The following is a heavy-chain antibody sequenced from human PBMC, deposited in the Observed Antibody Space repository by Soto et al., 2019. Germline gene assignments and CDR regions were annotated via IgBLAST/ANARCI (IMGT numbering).Heavy chain of an antibody. D-gene: IGHD4-17*01. CDR1: GFTFNSYA. CDR3: AKDHGPYGDGLDY. Sequence: GGSLRLSCAASGFTFNSYAMSWVRQAPGKGLEWVSAVSSRGGRTHYADSVKGRFTISRDNSKNTLYLQVNSLRAEDTAVYYCAKDHGPYGDGLDYWGQGTLVTVSS. V-gene: IGHV3-23*01. J-gene: IGHJ4*02. CDR2: VSSRGGRT.